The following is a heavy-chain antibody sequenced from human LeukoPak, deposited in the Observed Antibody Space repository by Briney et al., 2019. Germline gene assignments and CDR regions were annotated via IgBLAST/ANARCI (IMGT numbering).Heavy chain of an antibody. CDR3: ARPITIFGVVSGAFDI. Sequence: GESLKISCKGSGYSFTSYWIGWVRQMPGKGLGWMGIIYPGDSDTRYSPSFQGQVTTSADKSISTAYLQWSTLKASDTAMYYCARPITIFGVVSGAFDIWGQGTMVTVSS. D-gene: IGHD3-3*01. V-gene: IGHV5-51*01. CDR1: GYSFTSYW. J-gene: IGHJ3*02. CDR2: IYPGDSDT.